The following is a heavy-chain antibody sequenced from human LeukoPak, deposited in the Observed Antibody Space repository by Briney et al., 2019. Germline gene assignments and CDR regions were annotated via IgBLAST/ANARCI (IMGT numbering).Heavy chain of an antibody. V-gene: IGHV6-1*01. CDR3: ARVGAHVAVVGLAAFDI. CDR2: TYYRSEWYH. CDR1: GDSVSSNSVA. J-gene: IGHJ3*02. D-gene: IGHD6-19*01. Sequence: SQTLSLTCAISGDSVSSNSVAWNWIRESPSRGLEWLGRTYYRSEWYHDYAVSVKSRITISPDTAKNQFSLHLKSVTPEDTAMYYCARVGAHVAVVGLAAFDIWGQGTMVTVSS.